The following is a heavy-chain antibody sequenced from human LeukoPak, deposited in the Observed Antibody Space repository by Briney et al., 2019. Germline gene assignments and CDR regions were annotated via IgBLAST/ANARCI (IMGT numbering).Heavy chain of an antibody. CDR3: ARDGSSWFDY. CDR2: IYYSGST. D-gene: IGHD6-13*01. Sequence: SETLSLTCSVSGYSISSGYYWSRIRQPPGKGLEWIGYIYYSGSTNYNPSLKSRVTISVDTSKNQFSLKLSSVTAADTAVYYCARDGSSWFDYWGQGTLVTVSS. V-gene: IGHV4-61*01. J-gene: IGHJ4*02. CDR1: GYSISSGYY.